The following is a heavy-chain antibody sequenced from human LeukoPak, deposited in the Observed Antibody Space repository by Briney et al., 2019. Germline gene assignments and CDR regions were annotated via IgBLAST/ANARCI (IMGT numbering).Heavy chain of an antibody. V-gene: IGHV1-69*05. CDR1: VGTFSSYA. J-gene: IGHJ5*02. D-gene: IGHD2-2*02. Sequence: ASVKFSCKSSVGTFSSYAISWVRQAPGQGLEWMGGIIPIFGTANYAQKFQGRVTITTDESTSTAYMELSSLRSEDTAVYYCARGGAYCSSTSCYNGWFDPWGQGTLVTVSS. CDR2: IIPIFGTA. CDR3: ARGGAYCSSTSCYNGWFDP.